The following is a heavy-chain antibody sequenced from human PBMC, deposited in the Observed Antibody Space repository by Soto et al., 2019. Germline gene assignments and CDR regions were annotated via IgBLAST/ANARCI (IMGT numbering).Heavy chain of an antibody. CDR2: ISSYNGDT. CDR3: AREGVAPSYYYGMDV. V-gene: IGHV1-18*01. J-gene: IGHJ6*02. Sequence: QVQLVQSGAEVKKPGASVKVSCKASGYTFTRSGISWVRQAPGQGPEWMGWISSYNGDTNYAQTFQGRVTMTTDTSTSTAYMELRSLRSDDTAVYYCAREGVAPSYYYGMDVWGQGTPVTVSS. D-gene: IGHD5-12*01. CDR1: GYTFTRSG.